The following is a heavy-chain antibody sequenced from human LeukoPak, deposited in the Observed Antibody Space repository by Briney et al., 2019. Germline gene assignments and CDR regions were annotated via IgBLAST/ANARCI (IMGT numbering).Heavy chain of an antibody. CDR3: ARSTSSEYDIYHFDY. D-gene: IGHD3-9*01. Sequence: GGSLRLSCAASGFTFSRSGMHWVRQAPGKGLEWVADIWYDGNNKYYADSVKGRFTISRDNSKNTLYLQMNSLRAEDTAVYYCARSTSSEYDIYHFDYWGQGTLVTVSS. CDR2: IWYDGNNK. J-gene: IGHJ4*02. V-gene: IGHV3-33*01. CDR1: GFTFSRSG.